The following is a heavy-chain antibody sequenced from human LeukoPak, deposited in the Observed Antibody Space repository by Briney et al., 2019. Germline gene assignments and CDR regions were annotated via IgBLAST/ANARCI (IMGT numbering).Heavy chain of an antibody. CDR2: IKSKPNGGTI. J-gene: IGHJ2*01. CDR3: TTGLYFDL. V-gene: IGHV3-15*01. Sequence: GGSLRLSCAGSGFIFSNAWMSWVRQAPGKGLEWVGRIKSKPNGGTIDYTAPVKGRFTFSRDDSKNTVYLQMNSLKIEDTAVYYCTTGLYFDLWGRGTLVTVSS. CDR1: GFIFSNAW.